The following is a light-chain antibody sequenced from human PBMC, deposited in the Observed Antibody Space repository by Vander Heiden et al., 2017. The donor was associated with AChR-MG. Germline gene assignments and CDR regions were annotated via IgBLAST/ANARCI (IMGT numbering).Light chain of an antibody. CDR1: LSLIHSNGYNY. V-gene: IGKV2-28*01. CDR2: LGS. CDR3: KQAQQSPFT. J-gene: IGKJ4*01. Sequence: EMSRSPLSLPVPPREPASIAGKSSLSLIHSNGYNYLDWYLQKPGQSPQLLISLGSNRASGVPDRFSGSGSGTDFTLNIRRVEAEDVGIYYCKQAQQSPFTFGGGTKVEIK.